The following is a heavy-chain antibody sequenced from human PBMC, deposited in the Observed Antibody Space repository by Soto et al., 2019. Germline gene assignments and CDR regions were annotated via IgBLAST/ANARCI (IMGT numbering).Heavy chain of an antibody. V-gene: IGHV6-1*01. J-gene: IGHJ6*02. Sequence: SQTLSLTCAISGASVSSNSAAWNWIRQSPSRGLEWLGRTYYRSKWYNDYAVSVKGRITINPDTSKNQLSLQLNSVTPEDTAVYYCARGRCAIPHYYYGMDGWGQGVTVT. CDR1: GASVSSNSAA. CDR3: ARGRCAIPHYYYGMDG. D-gene: IGHD2-21*01. CDR2: TYYRSKWYN.